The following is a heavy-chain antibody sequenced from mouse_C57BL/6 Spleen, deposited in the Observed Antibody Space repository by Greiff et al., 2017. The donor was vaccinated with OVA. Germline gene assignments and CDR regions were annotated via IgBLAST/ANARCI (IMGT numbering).Heavy chain of an antibody. CDR3: TRGGGAWFAY. V-gene: IGHV6-3*01. CDR1: GFTFSNYW. J-gene: IGHJ3*01. CDR2: IRLKSDNYAT. Sequence: VQLKESGGGLVQPGGSMKLSCVASGFTFSNYWMNWVRQSPEKGLEWVAQIRLKSDNYATHYAESVKGRFTISRDDSKSSVYLQMNNLRAEDTGIYYCTRGGGAWFAYWGQGTLVTVSA.